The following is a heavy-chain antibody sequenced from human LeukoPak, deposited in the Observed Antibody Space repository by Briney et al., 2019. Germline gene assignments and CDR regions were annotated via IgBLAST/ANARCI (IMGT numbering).Heavy chain of an antibody. J-gene: IGHJ4*02. CDR3: ARLYYVSGSHDIRPFDY. CDR2: ISYSWNT. CDR1: GGSISSYY. V-gene: IGHV4-39*01. Sequence: PSETLSLTCTVSGGSISSYYWGWIRQPPGKGLEWIATISYSWNTYYNPSLRSRVTIFADTSKNQFSLKLSSVTAADTAVYYCARLYYVSGSHDIRPFDYWGQGTLVTVSS. D-gene: IGHD3-10*01.